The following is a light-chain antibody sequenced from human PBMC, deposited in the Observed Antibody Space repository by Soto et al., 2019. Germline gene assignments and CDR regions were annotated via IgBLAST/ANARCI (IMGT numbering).Light chain of an antibody. Sequence: EIVLTQSPGTLSLSPGKRATLSCRASQSVGSNYLAWYQQKLGQAPRLLIYGASSRATGIPDRFSGSGSGTDFTLTISRLEPEDFAVYYCQQYGSSPWTFGQGTKVEIK. J-gene: IGKJ1*01. CDR1: QSVGSNY. V-gene: IGKV3-20*01. CDR3: QQYGSSPWT. CDR2: GAS.